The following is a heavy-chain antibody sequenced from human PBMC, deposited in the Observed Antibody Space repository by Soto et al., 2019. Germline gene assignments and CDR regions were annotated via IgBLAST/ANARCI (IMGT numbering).Heavy chain of an antibody. D-gene: IGHD6-25*01. CDR3: ARGLGAGGFDP. V-gene: IGHV4-59*01. CDR1: GGSISSYY. CDR2: IYYSGST. Sequence: QVQLQESGPGLVKPSETLSLTCTVSGGSISSYYWSWIRQPPGKGLEWIGYIYYSGSTNYNPSLTSRVTISVDTSKNQFSLKLSSVTAADTAVYYCARGLGAGGFDPWGQGTLVTVSS. J-gene: IGHJ5*02.